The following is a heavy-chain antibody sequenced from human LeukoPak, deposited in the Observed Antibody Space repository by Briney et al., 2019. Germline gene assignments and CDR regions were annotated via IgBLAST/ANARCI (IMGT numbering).Heavy chain of an antibody. CDR3: ARVFSGSSLYFDY. D-gene: IGHD1-26*01. J-gene: IGHJ4*02. CDR2: TYYSGST. Sequence: SETLSLTCTVSGGSISSYYWSWIRQPPGKGLEWIGYTYYSGSTNYNPSLKSRVTISVDTSKNQFSLKLSSVTAADTAVYYCARVFSGSSLYFDYWGQGTLVTVSS. CDR1: GGSISSYY. V-gene: IGHV4-59*01.